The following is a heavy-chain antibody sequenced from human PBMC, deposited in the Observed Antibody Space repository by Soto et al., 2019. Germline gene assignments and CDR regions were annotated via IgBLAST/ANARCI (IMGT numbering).Heavy chain of an antibody. CDR3: ARGDMIVVVTHYYYYGMDV. Sequence: SETLSLTCTVSGGSISSYYWSWIRQPPGKGLEWIGYIYYSGSTNYNPSLKSRVTISVDTSKNQFSLKLSSVTAADTAVYYCARGDMIVVVTHYYYYGMDVWGQGTKVTVSS. J-gene: IGHJ6*02. V-gene: IGHV4-59*08. CDR1: GGSISSYY. D-gene: IGHD3-22*01. CDR2: IYYSGST.